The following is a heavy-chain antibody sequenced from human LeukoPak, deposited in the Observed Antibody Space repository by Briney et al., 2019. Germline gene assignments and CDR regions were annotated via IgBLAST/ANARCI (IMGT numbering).Heavy chain of an antibody. CDR1: GYTFTGYY. D-gene: IGHD4-11*01. V-gene: IGHV1-2*02. CDR2: INPNSGST. CDR3: ARYDYSNLDMAEYFQH. Sequence: ASVKVSCKASGYTFTGYYMHWVRQAPGQGLEWMGWINPNSGSTNYAQKFQGRVTMTRDTSISTAYMELSRLRSDDTAVYYCARYDYSNLDMAEYFQHWGQGTLVTVSS. J-gene: IGHJ1*01.